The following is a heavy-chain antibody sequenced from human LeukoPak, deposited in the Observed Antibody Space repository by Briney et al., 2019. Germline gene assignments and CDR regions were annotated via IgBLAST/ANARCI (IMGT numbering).Heavy chain of an antibody. D-gene: IGHD3-22*01. CDR1: GDSISNGNYY. CDR3: ARVTGYVIEDYFDY. Sequence: PSQTLSLTCTVSGDSISNGNYYWTWIRQPAGKGLEWIGRIYNSGSTNYNPSLESRVTISVDTSNNHFSLNLNSVTAADTAVYYCARVTGYVIEDYFDYWGQGTLVTVSS. V-gene: IGHV4-61*02. J-gene: IGHJ4*02. CDR2: IYNSGST.